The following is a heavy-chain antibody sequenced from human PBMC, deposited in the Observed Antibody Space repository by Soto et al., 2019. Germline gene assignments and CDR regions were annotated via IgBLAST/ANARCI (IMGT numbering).Heavy chain of an antibody. CDR2: ISQSGSI. CDR3: ASAHLTYYDILNGSLYYGMDV. CDR1: GGSISSGTYS. D-gene: IGHD3-9*01. J-gene: IGHJ6*02. V-gene: IGHV4-30-2*02. Sequence: SEALSLTCAVSGGSISSGTYSWSWIRQAPGKGLEWIGYISQSGSIYYNPSLKSRVTISVDTSKNQFSLKLSSVTAADTAVYYCASAHLTYYDILNGSLYYGMDVWGQGTTVTVSS.